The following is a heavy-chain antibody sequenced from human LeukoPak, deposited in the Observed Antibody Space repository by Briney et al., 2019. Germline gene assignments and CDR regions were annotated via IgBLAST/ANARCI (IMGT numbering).Heavy chain of an antibody. Sequence: GGSLRLSCAASGFTFNYYAMSWVRQAPGKGLEWVSGISDNEGSTYYTDSVKGRFTISRDNTKNTVYLQMNNLRPDDTAVYFCARHDSFIPYWGQGTLVTVSS. V-gene: IGHV3-23*01. D-gene: IGHD5-18*01. CDR3: ARHDSFIPY. CDR1: GFTFNYYA. J-gene: IGHJ4*02. CDR2: ISDNEGST.